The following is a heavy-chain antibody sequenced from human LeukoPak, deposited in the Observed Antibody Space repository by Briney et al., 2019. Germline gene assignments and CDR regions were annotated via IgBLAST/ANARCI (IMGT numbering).Heavy chain of an antibody. D-gene: IGHD5-24*01. CDR2: IYYSGST. V-gene: IGHV4-59*01. Sequence: SETLSLTXTVSGGSISSYYWSWIRQPPGKGLEWIGYIYYSGSTNSNPSLKSRVTISVDTSKNQCALKTSSVTAADTAVYYCARVETGDGYNYDYFDSWGQGTLGSVSS. J-gene: IGHJ4*02. CDR1: GGSISSYY. CDR3: ARVETGDGYNYDYFDS.